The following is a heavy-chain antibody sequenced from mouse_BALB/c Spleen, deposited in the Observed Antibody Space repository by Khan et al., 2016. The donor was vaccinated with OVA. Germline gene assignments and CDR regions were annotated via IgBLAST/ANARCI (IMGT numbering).Heavy chain of an antibody. CDR2: IYPGDGRT. CDR3: AISYYGSFWYFDV. Sequence: VQLQQSGLELVNPGASVKMSCKASGDTFISYYIHWVKQRPGQGLEWIGWIYPGDGRTKYNEKFKGKTTLTADKSSSTAYMLLSSLTSEDSAIYFWAISYYGSFWYFDVWGAGTTVTVSS. CDR1: GDTFISYY. V-gene: IGHV1S56*01. J-gene: IGHJ1*01. D-gene: IGHD1-1*01.